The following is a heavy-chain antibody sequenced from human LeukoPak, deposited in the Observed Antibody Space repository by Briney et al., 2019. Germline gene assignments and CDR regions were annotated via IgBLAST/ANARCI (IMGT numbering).Heavy chain of an antibody. D-gene: IGHD3-22*01. V-gene: IGHV3-21*01. CDR1: GFTITSYN. J-gene: IGHJ5*02. CDR2: ITSGSDYI. Sequence: GGSLRLSCAASGFTITSYNMNWVRQAPGKGLEWVASITSGSDYIYYADSVKGRFTISRDNAKNSLYLQMNSLRAEDTAVYFCARSITMIVDWFDPWGQGTLVTVSS. CDR3: ARSITMIVDWFDP.